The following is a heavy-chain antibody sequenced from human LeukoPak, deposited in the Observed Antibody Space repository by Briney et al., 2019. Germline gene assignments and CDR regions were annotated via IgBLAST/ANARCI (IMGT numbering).Heavy chain of an antibody. D-gene: IGHD1-26*01. J-gene: IGHJ4*02. CDR1: GGTISSYA. CDR3: ARESGSYEAYFDY. CDR2: IFPIFATA. V-gene: IGHV1-69*13. Sequence: GASVKVSCKASGGTISSYAISWVRQAPGQGLEWMGRIFPIFATANYAQKFQGRVTITADESTSTAYMELSSLRSEDTAVYYCARESGSYEAYFDYWGQGTLVTVSS.